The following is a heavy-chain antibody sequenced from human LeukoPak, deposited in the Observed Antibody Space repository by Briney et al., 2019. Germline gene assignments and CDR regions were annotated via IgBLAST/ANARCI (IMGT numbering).Heavy chain of an antibody. CDR1: GFTFSSYG. V-gene: IGHV3-30*18. J-gene: IGHJ4*02. Sequence: GGSLRLSCAASGFTFSSYGMQWVRQAPGKGLEWVAVISYDGSNKYYADSVKGRFTISRDNSKNTLYLQMNSLRAEDTAVYYCAKDWGGEYFDWLFDYWGQGTLVTVSS. CDR2: ISYDGSNK. D-gene: IGHD3-9*01. CDR3: AKDWGGEYFDWLFDY.